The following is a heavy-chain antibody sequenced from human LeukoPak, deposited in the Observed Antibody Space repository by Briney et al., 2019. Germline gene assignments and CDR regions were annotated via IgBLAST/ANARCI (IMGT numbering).Heavy chain of an antibody. CDR3: ATQKYYYQGMDV. CDR1: GGSISSSSYY. V-gene: IGHV4-39*01. Sequence: KSSETLSLTCTVSGGSISSSSYYWGWIRQPPGKGLEWIGNIYYSGSTYYNPSLKSRVTISVDTSKNQFSLRLTSVTAADTAVYYCATQKYYYQGMDVWGQGTTVTVSS. J-gene: IGHJ6*02. CDR2: IYYSGST.